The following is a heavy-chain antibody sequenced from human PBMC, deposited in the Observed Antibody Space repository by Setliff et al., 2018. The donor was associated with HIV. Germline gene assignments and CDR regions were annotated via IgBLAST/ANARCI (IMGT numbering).Heavy chain of an antibody. D-gene: IGHD1-1*01. J-gene: IGHJ4*02. CDR2: GVNSGRS. CDR1: GGSFSGYY. Sequence: SETLSLTCAVYGGSFSGYYWAWIRQSPGKGLEWIGSGVNSGRSYYNPSLKSRVTVSVDTSTNHLSLRLTSVTAADTALYFCARAPPGIQLLTTTNGPYYFDFWGQGLLVTVSS. CDR3: ARAPPGIQLLTTTNGPYYFDF. V-gene: IGHV4-34*12.